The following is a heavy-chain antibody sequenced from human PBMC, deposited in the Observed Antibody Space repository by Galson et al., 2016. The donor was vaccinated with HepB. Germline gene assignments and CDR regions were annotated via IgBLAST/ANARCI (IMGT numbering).Heavy chain of an antibody. D-gene: IGHD2-21*01. J-gene: IGHJ4*02. Sequence: LRLSCAVSGFIVSTNYMTWVRQAPGKGLEWVSIIYSSGDTYYADSVQGRFTISRDNSKNTLYLQMNSLRVEDTAVYYCASPVPLGDWGQGTLVTASS. V-gene: IGHV3-53*01. CDR1: GFIVSTNY. CDR3: ASPVPLGD. CDR2: IYSSGDT.